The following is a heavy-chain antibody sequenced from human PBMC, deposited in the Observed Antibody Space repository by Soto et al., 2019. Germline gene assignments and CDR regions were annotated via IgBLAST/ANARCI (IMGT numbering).Heavy chain of an antibody. CDR2: VYHSGSA. V-gene: IGHV4-4*02. J-gene: IGHJ4*02. D-gene: IGHD6-13*01. CDR1: GDSINSDNW. Sequence: QVQLQESGPGLVEPSGTLSLTCAVSGDSINSDNWWSWVRQPPGKGLEWIGNVYHSGSAGYKPSLRSRVSMSVDKSKNQFSLKLNSVTAADTAVYYCARPEPYTPGGTYWGQGVLVTVSS. CDR3: ARPEPYTPGGTY.